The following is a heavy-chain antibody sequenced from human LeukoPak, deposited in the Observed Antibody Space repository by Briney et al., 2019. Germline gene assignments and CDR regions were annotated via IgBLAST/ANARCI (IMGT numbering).Heavy chain of an antibody. D-gene: IGHD3-16*01. V-gene: IGHV3-15*01. J-gene: IGHJ4*02. Sequence: GGSLRLSCAASGFTFSNAWMSWVRQAPGKGLEWVGRIKSKTDGGTTDYAAPVKGRFTISRDDSKNTLYLQMNSLKTEDTVVYYCTTDPIMITFGGVTEDDYWGQGTLVTVSS. CDR3: TTDPIMITFGGVTEDDY. CDR2: IKSKTDGGTT. CDR1: GFTFSNAW.